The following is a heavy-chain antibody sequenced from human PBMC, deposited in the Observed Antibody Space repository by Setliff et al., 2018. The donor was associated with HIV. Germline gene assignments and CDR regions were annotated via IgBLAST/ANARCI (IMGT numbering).Heavy chain of an antibody. Sequence: GGSLRLSCAASGLTDTYNYMSWVRQAPGKGLEWLCYISSSGTTTYYGDSVKGRFTISRDNAKNSVHLQMNSLRVEDTAFYYCARGRINYGDYYYWGQGTLVTVSS. CDR2: ISSSGTTT. D-gene: IGHD4-17*01. V-gene: IGHV3-11*01. CDR3: ARGRINYGDYYY. J-gene: IGHJ4*02. CDR1: GLTDTYNY.